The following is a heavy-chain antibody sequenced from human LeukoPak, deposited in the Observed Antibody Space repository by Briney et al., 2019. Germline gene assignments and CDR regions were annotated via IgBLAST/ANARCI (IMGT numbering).Heavy chain of an antibody. J-gene: IGHJ3*02. CDR1: GGSISSGGYY. D-gene: IGHD3-10*01. Sequence: SETLSLTCTVSGGSISSGGYYWSWIRQHPGKGLEWIGYIYYSGSTYYNPSLKSRVTISVDTSKNQFSLKPSSVAAADTAVYYCARDPGSSRAFDIWGQGTMVTVSS. V-gene: IGHV4-31*03. CDR3: ARDPGSSRAFDI. CDR2: IYYSGST.